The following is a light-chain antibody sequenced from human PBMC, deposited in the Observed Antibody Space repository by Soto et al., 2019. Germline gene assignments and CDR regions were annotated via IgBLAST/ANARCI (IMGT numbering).Light chain of an antibody. J-gene: IGKJ1*01. CDR2: DAS. Sequence: DIQMTQSPSTLSASVGDRVTIPCRASQSVRSWLAWYQLRPGKAPKVLIYDASSLESGVPSRFSGSGSGTEFTLTINSLQPDDFATYYCQHYNSAPWTFGQGTKVDIK. CDR3: QHYNSAPWT. V-gene: IGKV1-5*01. CDR1: QSVRSW.